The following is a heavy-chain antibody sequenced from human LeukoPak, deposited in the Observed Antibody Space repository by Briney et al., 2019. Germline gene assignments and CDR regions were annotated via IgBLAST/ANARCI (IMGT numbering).Heavy chain of an antibody. Sequence: GGSLRLSCATSGFTFSRHWMTWVRQAPGKGLEWMASIKQGGSEKYYADSVKGRFTVSRDDAKSSLYLQMNSLSADDTAVYYCAKGPNYGARVDHLVSWGQGTKVTVSS. CDR3: AKGPNYGARVDHLVS. CDR1: GFTFSRHW. J-gene: IGHJ4*02. D-gene: IGHD4-17*01. CDR2: IKQGGSEK. V-gene: IGHV3-7*01.